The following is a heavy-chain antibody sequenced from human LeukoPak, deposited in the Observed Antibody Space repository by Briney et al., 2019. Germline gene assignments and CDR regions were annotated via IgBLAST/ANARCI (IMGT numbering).Heavy chain of an antibody. CDR2: ISSSSSYI. CDR3: ARDRGTMVRGEQGDS. CDR1: GFTFSSYS. D-gene: IGHD3-10*01. J-gene: IGHJ5*01. Sequence: PGGSLRLSCAASGFTFSSYSMNWVRQAPGKGLEWVSSISSSSSYIYYADSVKGRFTISRDNAKNSLYLQMNRLRAEDTAVYYCARDRGTMVRGEQGDSWGQGTLVTVSS. V-gene: IGHV3-21*01.